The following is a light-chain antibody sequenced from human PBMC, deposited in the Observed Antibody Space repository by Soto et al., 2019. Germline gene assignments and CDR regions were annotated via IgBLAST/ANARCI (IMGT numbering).Light chain of an antibody. Sequence: AIQMTQSPSSLSASVGDRVTITCRASQGIRNDLGWYQQKPGKAPKLLSYAPSSLQSGVPSRFSGSGSGTDFTLTISSLQPEDFATYYCLQDYNYPLTFGGGTKVEIK. CDR3: LQDYNYPLT. J-gene: IGKJ4*01. CDR2: APS. CDR1: QGIRND. V-gene: IGKV1-6*01.